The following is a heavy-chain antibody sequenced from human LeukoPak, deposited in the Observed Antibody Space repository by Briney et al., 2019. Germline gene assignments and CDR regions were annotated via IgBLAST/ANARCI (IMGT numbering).Heavy chain of an antibody. J-gene: IGHJ3*02. CDR3: AKDRTSGYYDSSGSAFDI. D-gene: IGHD3-22*01. Sequence: GRSLRLSCAASGFTFDDYAMHWVRQAPGKGLEWVSGISWNRGSIGYADSVKGRFTISRDNAKNSLYLQMNSLRAEDTALYYCAKDRTSGYYDSSGSAFDIWGQGTMVTVSS. CDR1: GFTFDDYA. CDR2: ISWNRGSI. V-gene: IGHV3-9*01.